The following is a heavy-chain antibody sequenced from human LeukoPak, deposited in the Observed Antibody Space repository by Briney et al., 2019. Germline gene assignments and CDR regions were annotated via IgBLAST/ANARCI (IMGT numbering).Heavy chain of an antibody. CDR3: ARGFSSGWSDYSTFDY. D-gene: IGHD6-19*01. V-gene: IGHV1-18*01. CDR2: ISAYNGNT. J-gene: IGHJ4*02. CDR1: GYTLTSYG. Sequence: ASVKVSCKASGYTLTSYGISWVRQAPGQGLEWMGWISAYNGNTNYAQKIQGRVTMTTDTSTSTAYMELRSLISDDTAVYYCARGFSSGWSDYSTFDYWGQGTLVTVSS.